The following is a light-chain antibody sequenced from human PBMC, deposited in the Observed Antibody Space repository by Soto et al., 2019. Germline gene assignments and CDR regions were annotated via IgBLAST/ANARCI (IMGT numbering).Light chain of an antibody. CDR2: GAS. CDR3: QQYNSWPWT. Sequence: EIVMTQSPATLSVSPGERATLSCMASQSLSSNLAWYQQKAGQTPRVLIFGASIRDAGIPTRFSGSGSGTEFSLTISSLQSEDFAVYYCQQYNSWPWTFGQGTTVEIK. CDR1: QSLSSN. J-gene: IGKJ1*01. V-gene: IGKV3-15*01.